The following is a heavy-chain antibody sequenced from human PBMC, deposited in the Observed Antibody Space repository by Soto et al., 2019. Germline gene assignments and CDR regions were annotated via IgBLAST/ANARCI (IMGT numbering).Heavy chain of an antibody. Sequence: QVQLVQSGAEVKKPGSSVKVSCKASGGTFSSYAISWVRQAPGQGLEWMGGIIPIFGTANYAQKFQGRGTLTADESTSTAYMELSSLRAEDTAVYYCASTGYSSSWSAGAFDYWGQGTLVTVSS. V-gene: IGHV1-69*01. CDR2: IIPIFGTA. CDR1: GGTFSSYA. J-gene: IGHJ4*02. D-gene: IGHD6-13*01. CDR3: ASTGYSSSWSAGAFDY.